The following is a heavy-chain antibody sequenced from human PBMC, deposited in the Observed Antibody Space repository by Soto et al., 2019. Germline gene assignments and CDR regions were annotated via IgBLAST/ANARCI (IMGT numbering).Heavy chain of an antibody. CDR1: GFTFRSFT. D-gene: IGHD6-13*01. V-gene: IGHV3-21*02. CDR3: TRDASRDSSARGWFDP. J-gene: IGHJ5*02. CDR2: ISSNSAYI. Sequence: EVQLVESGGGLVKPGGSLRLSCAASGFTFRSFTMNWVRQAPGKGLEWVSTISSNSAYIYYTDALRGRFTISRDNAKNSLLLQMNSLRAEDTAVYYCTRDASRDSSARGWFDPWGPGTLVTVSS.